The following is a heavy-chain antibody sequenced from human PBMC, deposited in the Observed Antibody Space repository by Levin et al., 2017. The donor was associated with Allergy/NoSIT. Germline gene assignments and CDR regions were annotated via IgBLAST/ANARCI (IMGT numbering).Heavy chain of an antibody. CDR2: ISGSGGST. V-gene: IGHV3-23*01. D-gene: IGHD6-19*01. CDR3: AKDIVSIAVAGAHYFDY. Sequence: PGGSLRLSCAASGFTFSSYAMSWVRQAPGKGLEWVSAISGSGGSTYYADSVKGRFTISRDNSKNTLYLQMNSLRAEDTAVYYCAKDIVSIAVAGAHYFDYWGQGTLVTVSS. J-gene: IGHJ4*02. CDR1: GFTFSSYA.